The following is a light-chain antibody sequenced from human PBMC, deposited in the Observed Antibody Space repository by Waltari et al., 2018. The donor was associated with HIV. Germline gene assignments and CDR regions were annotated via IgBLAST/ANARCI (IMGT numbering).Light chain of an antibody. CDR1: SSDIGAYNY. Sequence: QSALTQAASVSGSPGQSLTISCTGRSSDIGAYNYVSWYQQHPDKVPKLVIYEVSNRPSGISNRFSGSKSGNTASLTISGLQADDEASYYCSSYTASSTLDVVFGGGTRLTVL. V-gene: IGLV2-14*03. CDR2: EVS. J-gene: IGLJ2*01. CDR3: SSYTASSTLDVV.